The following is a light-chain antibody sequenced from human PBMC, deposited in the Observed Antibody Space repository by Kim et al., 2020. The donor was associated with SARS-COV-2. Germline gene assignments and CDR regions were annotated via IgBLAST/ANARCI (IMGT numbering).Light chain of an antibody. V-gene: IGLV3-21*04. Sequence: SYELTQPPSVSVAPGKTARITCGGNNIGSERVHWYQQKPGQAPVLVIYYDSDRPSGIPERFSGSNSGNTATLTISRVEAGDEADYYCQVWDSSSDHWVFGGGTQLTVL. J-gene: IGLJ3*02. CDR2: YDS. CDR3: QVWDSSSDHWV. CDR1: NIGSER.